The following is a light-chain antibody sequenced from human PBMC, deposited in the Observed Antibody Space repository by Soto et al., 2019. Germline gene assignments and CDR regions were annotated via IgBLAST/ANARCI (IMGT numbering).Light chain of an antibody. CDR3: ETWANNIWV. CDR2: LEGTGKY. Sequence: QLVLTQSSSASASLGSSVKLTCTLSSGHVSYIIAWHQQQPGKAHRYLMKLEGTGKYNKGSGVSDRFSGSSTGADRYLTISDLQFEDEADYYCETWANNIWVFGGGTKLTVL. CDR1: SGHVSYI. V-gene: IGLV4-60*02. J-gene: IGLJ3*02.